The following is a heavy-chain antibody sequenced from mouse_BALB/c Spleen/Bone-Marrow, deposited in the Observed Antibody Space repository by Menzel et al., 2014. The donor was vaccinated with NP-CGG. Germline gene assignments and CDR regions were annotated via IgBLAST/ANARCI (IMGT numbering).Heavy chain of an antibody. J-gene: IGHJ3*01. Sequence: QVQLQQSGAELVKPGASVKLSCTASGYTFTSNWMHWVKQRPGQGLEWIGYIYPSTGYTEHHQKFKDKAIITADKSSSTAYMQLSSLTSEDSAVSYCARDDYAYWGQGTLLTVSA. CDR2: IYPSTGYT. CDR3: ARDDYAY. V-gene: IGHV1-7*01. CDR1: GYTFTSNW. D-gene: IGHD2-4*01.